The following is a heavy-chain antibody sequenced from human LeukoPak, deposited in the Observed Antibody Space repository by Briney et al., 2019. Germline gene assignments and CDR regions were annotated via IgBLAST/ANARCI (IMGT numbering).Heavy chain of an antibody. J-gene: IGHJ6*03. CDR1: GYSFTSYW. CDR3: ARHRACSGGSCYGSMDV. D-gene: IGHD2-15*01. V-gene: IGHV5-51*01. Sequence: GESLKISCKGSGYSFTSYWIGWVRQMPGKGLEWMGTIYPADSDTRYSPSFQGQVTISADKSISTAYLQWSSLKASDSAMYYCARHRACSGGSCYGSMDVWGKGTTVTVSS. CDR2: IYPADSDT.